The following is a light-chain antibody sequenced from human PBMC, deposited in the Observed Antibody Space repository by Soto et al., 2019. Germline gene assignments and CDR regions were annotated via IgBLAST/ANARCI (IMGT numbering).Light chain of an antibody. Sequence: EIVLTQSPGTLSLSPGERATLSCRASQSVTSSYLAWYQQKSGQAPRPLIFGASSKATGIPDRFSGSGSGTDFTLTISRLEPEDFAVYYCQQYGSSLYTFGQGTKLDIK. V-gene: IGKV3-20*01. J-gene: IGKJ2*01. CDR1: QSVTSSY. CDR2: GAS. CDR3: QQYGSSLYT.